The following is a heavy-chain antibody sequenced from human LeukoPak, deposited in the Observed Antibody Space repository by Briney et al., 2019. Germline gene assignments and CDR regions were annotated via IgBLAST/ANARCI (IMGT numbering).Heavy chain of an antibody. CDR1: RFIFSNYA. V-gene: IGHV3-30*04. CDR2: ISYDGSNK. CDR3: GILQIVPVAMPFDY. J-gene: IGHJ4*02. D-gene: IGHD2-2*01. Sequence: PGRSLRLSCAASRFIFSNYAMHWVRQAPGKGLEWVAVISYDGSNKYYADSVKGRFTISRDNSKNTLYLQMNSLRAEDTAVYYCGILQIVPVAMPFDYWGQGTLVTVSS.